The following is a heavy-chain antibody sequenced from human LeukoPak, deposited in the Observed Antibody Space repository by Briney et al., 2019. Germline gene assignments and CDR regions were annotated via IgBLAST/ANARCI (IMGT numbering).Heavy chain of an antibody. CDR2: IIYGGRA. D-gene: IGHD2-2*01. Sequence: RSETLSLTWSVAAASTIRGSYVSTWIRHHPRKCLGWVGSIIYGGRAYYSPSLQSRLTISVDTSQKQFSLKMRSVPAADTAVYYCARLTCSGSSCSVGGVFDVWGQGTVVTVRS. CDR3: ARLTCSGSSCSVGGVFDV. CDR1: AASTIRGSYV. V-gene: IGHV4-31*02. J-gene: IGHJ3*01.